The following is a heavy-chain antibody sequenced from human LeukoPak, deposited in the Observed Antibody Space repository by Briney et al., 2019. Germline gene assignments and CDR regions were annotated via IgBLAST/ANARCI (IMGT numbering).Heavy chain of an antibody. J-gene: IGHJ6*03. CDR3: AKDNSLGYYDFWSGYMDV. D-gene: IGHD3-3*01. V-gene: IGHV3-74*01. Sequence: GGSLRLSCGASGFTFTTHWIHWVRQAPGKGLVWVSRIKPDGSDTNYADSVKGRFTISRDNAKNSLYLQMNSLRAEDMALYYCAKDNSLGYYDFWSGYMDVWGKGTTVTVSS. CDR2: IKPDGSDT. CDR1: GFTFTTHW.